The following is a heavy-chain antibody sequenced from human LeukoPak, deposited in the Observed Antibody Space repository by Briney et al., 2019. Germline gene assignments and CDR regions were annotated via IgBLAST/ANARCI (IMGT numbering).Heavy chain of an antibody. Sequence: SETLSLTCTVSGVSIRSYYWSWIRQPPGKGLEWIGYIYYSGITNYNPSLKSRVTISVDTSKNQFSLKLSSVTTADTAVYYCARDSRYCNSISCYGRPGYYGLDVWGQGTTVTVS. V-gene: IGHV4-59*01. CDR1: GVSIRSYY. CDR2: IYYSGIT. J-gene: IGHJ6*02. D-gene: IGHD2-2*01. CDR3: ARDSRYCNSISCYGRPGYYGLDV.